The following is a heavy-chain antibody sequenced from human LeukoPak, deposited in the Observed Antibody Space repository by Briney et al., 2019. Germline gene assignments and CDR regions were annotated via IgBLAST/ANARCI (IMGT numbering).Heavy chain of an antibody. Sequence: GGSLRLSCAASGFTFSDFWMHWVRQAPGKGLVWVSRINSGGTVTNYADSVKGRFTISRDNSKDTLFLQMNSLRPEDTAVYYCAKDQQRFLEWSPSDYWGQGTLVTVSS. CDR2: INSGGTVT. J-gene: IGHJ4*02. CDR3: AKDQQRFLEWSPSDY. D-gene: IGHD3-3*01. CDR1: GFTFSDFW. V-gene: IGHV3-74*01.